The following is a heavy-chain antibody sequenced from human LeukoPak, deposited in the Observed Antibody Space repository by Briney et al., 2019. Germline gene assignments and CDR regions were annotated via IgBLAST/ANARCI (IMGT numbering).Heavy chain of an antibody. CDR2: INHSGST. CDR3: ARRIPRSYSGRYDY. J-gene: IGHJ4*02. D-gene: IGHD1-26*01. CDR1: GGSISSGSYY. Sequence: SETLSLTCTVSGGSISSGSYYWSWIRQPPGKGLEWIGEINHSGSTNYNPSLKSRVTISVDTSKNQFSLKLSSVTAADTAVYYCARRIPRSYSGRYDYWGQGTLVTVSS. V-gene: IGHV4-39*07.